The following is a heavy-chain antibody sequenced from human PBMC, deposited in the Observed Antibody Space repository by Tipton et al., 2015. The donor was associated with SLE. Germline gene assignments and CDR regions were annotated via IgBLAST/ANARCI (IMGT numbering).Heavy chain of an antibody. CDR1: SGSISSHY. Sequence: TLSLTCTVSSGSISSHYWSWIRQPPGKGLEWIGYIYYSGSTSYNPSLKSRVTMSVDTSKNQFSLKLSSVTAADTAVYYCARDRSHRARSGIDYWGQGTLVTVSS. V-gene: IGHV4-59*11. CDR3: ARDRSHRARSGIDY. J-gene: IGHJ4*02. CDR2: IYYSGST. D-gene: IGHD3-10*01.